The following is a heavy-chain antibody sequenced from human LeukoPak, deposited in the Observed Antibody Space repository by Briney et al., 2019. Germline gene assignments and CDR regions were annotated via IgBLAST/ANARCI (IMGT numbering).Heavy chain of an antibody. CDR3: ARDPGVVAFHYFDF. Sequence: GGSLRLSCAASGFTFSSHAMAWVRQAPGKGLEWVSVIGGLGGSTYYGVSVRGRFTISRDNSKNTVYLQMDSLRAEDTAVYYCARDPGVVAFHYFDFWGQGTRITVSS. D-gene: IGHD3-3*01. J-gene: IGHJ4*02. CDR2: IGGLGGST. CDR1: GFTFSSHA. V-gene: IGHV3-23*01.